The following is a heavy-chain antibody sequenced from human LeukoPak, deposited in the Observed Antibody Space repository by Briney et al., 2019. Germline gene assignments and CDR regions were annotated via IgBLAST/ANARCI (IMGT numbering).Heavy chain of an antibody. CDR1: W. J-gene: IGHJ4*02. D-gene: IGHD6-19*01. Sequence: WIGWVRQMPGKGLEWIGEIYHSGSTNYNPSLKSRVTISVDKSKNQFSLKLSSVTAADTAVYYCAREEGGWRPIDYWGQGTLVTVSS. CDR2: IYHSGST. V-gene: IGHV4-4*02. CDR3: AREEGGWRPIDY.